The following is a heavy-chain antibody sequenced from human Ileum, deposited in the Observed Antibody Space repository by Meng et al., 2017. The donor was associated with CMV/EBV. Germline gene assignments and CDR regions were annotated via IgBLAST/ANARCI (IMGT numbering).Heavy chain of an antibody. CDR3: ARDTGTTGTGYLFDY. J-gene: IGHJ4*02. CDR1: VDSFSLSS. CDR2: ICGTGTT. V-gene: IGHV4-4*07. Sequence: PVLVLPPATLSLTCTLPVDSFSLSSWDWIRHSAGSSLEWIGRICGTGTTNYNPSFKSRVTISIDTSKNQFSLKLTSVTAADTAVYYCARDTGTTGTGYLFDYWGQGTLVTVSS. D-gene: IGHD1-1*01.